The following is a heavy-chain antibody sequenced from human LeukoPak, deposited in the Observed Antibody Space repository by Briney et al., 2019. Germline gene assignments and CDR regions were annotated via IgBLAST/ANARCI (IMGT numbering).Heavy chain of an antibody. D-gene: IGHD6-6*01. V-gene: IGHV4-39*01. J-gene: IGHJ4*02. Sequence: SETPSLTCTVSGGSINSSSYYWGWIRQPPGKGLEWIGSIYYSGSTYYNPSLKSRVTISVDTSKNQFSLKLSSVTAADTAVYYCARYSRSPGWFDYWGQGTLVTVSS. CDR3: ARYSRSPGWFDY. CDR1: GGSINSSSYY. CDR2: IYYSGST.